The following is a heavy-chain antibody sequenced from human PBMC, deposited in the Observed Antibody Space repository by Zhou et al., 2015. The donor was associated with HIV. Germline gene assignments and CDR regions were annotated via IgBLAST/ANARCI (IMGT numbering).Heavy chain of an antibody. Sequence: QVQLVQSGAEVKKPGSSVKVSCKASGGTFSSYAISWVRQAPGQGLEWMGGIIPIFGTANYAQKFQGRVTITADESTSTAYMELSSLRSEDTAVYYCASRLAVAGYYYYGMDVVGAKGTTVHRLL. CDR3: ASRLAVAGYYYYGMDV. CDR2: IIPIFGTA. V-gene: IGHV1-69*01. D-gene: IGHD6-19*01. CDR1: GGTFSSYA. J-gene: IGHJ6*01.